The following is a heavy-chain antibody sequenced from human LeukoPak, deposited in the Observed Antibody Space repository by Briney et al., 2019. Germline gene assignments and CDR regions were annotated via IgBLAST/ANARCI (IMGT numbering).Heavy chain of an antibody. CDR1: GYSFTSYW. Sequence: HGESLKISCKGSGYSFTSYWIGWVRQMPGKGLEWMGIIYPGDSDTRYSPSFQGQVTISADKSISTAYLQWSSLKASDTAMYYCARLGYDYYYYYGMDVWGQGTTVTVSS. V-gene: IGHV5-51*01. CDR3: ARLGYDYYYYYGMDV. J-gene: IGHJ6*02. D-gene: IGHD5-12*01. CDR2: IYPGDSDT.